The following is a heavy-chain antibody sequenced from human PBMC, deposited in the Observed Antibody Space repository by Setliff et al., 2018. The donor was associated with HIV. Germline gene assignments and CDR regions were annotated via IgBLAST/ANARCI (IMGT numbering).Heavy chain of an antibody. D-gene: IGHD6-19*01. J-gene: IGHJ4*02. CDR3: VRGVRLWHYFDY. CDR2: IYASGSI. Sequence: SETLSLTCTVSGGSISSHRWSWIRQSPGKALEWIGYIYASGSIIYNPSLKSRVTMSVDTSQNQVSLGLESVTAADTAVYYCVRGVRLWHYFDYWGQGTLVTVSS. V-gene: IGHV4-59*11. CDR1: GGSISSHR.